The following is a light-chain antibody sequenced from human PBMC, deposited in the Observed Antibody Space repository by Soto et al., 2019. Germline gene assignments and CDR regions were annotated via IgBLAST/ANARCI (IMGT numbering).Light chain of an antibody. Sequence: EIVLTQSPGTLSLSPGERATLSCRASQSFTSSYLGWYQQKPGQAPRLLIYGASSRATGIPDRFSGSGSGTDFTLTISRLEPEDFQVYYCQQYGSSPRTFGQGTKVEIK. V-gene: IGKV3-20*01. J-gene: IGKJ1*01. CDR1: QSFTSSY. CDR3: QQYGSSPRT. CDR2: GAS.